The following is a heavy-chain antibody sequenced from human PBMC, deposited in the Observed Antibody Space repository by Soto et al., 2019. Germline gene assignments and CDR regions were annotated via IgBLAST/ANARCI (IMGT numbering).Heavy chain of an antibody. CDR3: AREMATSGWFQNYYYLGMDV. V-gene: IGHV3-11*01. CDR2: ISSRDRAM. J-gene: IGHJ6*02. Sequence: QVQLVESGGGLVQPGGSLRLSCAASGFTFKDYYMNWIRQAPGRGLEWISYISSRDRAMYADSVQGRFTISRDNANNSLFLQMNSVRADDTAVYYCAREMATSGWFQNYYYLGMDVWGQGTTVTVSS. CDR1: GFTFKDYY. D-gene: IGHD6-19*01.